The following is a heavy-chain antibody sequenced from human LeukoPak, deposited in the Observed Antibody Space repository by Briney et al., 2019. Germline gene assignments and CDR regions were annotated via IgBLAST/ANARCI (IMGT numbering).Heavy chain of an antibody. CDR3: AKDLAYSTSPRYFDY. CDR2: IRYDRSNK. Sequence: GGSLRLSCAASGFTFSSYGMHWVRQAPGKGLEWVAFIRYDRSNKYYADSVKGRFTISRDNSKNTLYLQTNSLRAEDTAVYYCAKDLAYSTSPRYFDYWGQGTLVTVSS. V-gene: IGHV3-30*02. D-gene: IGHD2-2*01. J-gene: IGHJ4*02. CDR1: GFTFSSYG.